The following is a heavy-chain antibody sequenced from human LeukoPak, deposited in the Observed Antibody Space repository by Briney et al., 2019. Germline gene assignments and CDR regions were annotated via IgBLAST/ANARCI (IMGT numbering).Heavy chain of an antibody. D-gene: IGHD3-22*01. Sequence: PSETLSLTCTVSGGSISSYYWSWIRQPPGKGLEWIGYIYYSGSTNYNPSLRSRVTISVDTSKNQFSLKLSSVTAADTAVYYCAREEGGTYYYDTSGYSHFDYWGQGTLVTVSS. V-gene: IGHV4-59*01. J-gene: IGHJ4*02. CDR3: AREEGGTYYYDTSGYSHFDY. CDR1: GGSISSYY. CDR2: IYYSGST.